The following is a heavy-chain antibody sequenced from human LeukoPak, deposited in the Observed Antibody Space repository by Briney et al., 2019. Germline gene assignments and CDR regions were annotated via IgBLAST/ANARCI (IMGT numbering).Heavy chain of an antibody. CDR2: IYTSGST. Sequence: SETLSLTCTVPVGSLSSYYWSWIRQPAGKGLEWIGRIYTSGSTSYNPSLKSRVTMSVDTSKNQFSLKLTSVTAADTAVYYCARESSSSTYNWFDPWGQGTLVTVSS. V-gene: IGHV4-4*07. CDR1: VGSLSSYY. D-gene: IGHD6-6*01. J-gene: IGHJ5*02. CDR3: ARESSSSTYNWFDP.